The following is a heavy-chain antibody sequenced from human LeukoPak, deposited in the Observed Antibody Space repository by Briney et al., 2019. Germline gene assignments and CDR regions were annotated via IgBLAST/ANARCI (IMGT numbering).Heavy chain of an antibody. V-gene: IGHV3-33*06. CDR2: IWFDGTYE. Sequence: GGSLRLSCAASGFTFSSYSMHWVRQAPGKGLEWVALIWFDGTYEYYADSVKGRFTISRDNSNKTLYLQMNSLRAEDTAVYYCAKERDYAEDMDVWGKGTTVTVSS. CDR3: AKERDYAEDMDV. CDR1: GFTFSSYS. D-gene: IGHD4-17*01. J-gene: IGHJ6*03.